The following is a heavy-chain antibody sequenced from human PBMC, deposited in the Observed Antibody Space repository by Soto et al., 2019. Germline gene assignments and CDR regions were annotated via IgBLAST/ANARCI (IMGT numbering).Heavy chain of an antibody. D-gene: IGHD5-18*01. CDR1: GGSFSGYY. CDR2: IKHSGST. Sequence: SETLSLTCAVYGGSFSGYYWSWIRQPPGKGLEWIGEIKHSGSTNYNPSLKSRVTISVDTSKNQFSLKLSSVTAADTAVYYCARKGGRRGYSYGYRVSIYDYWGQGTLVTVSS. V-gene: IGHV4-34*01. CDR3: ARKGGRRGYSYGYRVSIYDY. J-gene: IGHJ4*02.